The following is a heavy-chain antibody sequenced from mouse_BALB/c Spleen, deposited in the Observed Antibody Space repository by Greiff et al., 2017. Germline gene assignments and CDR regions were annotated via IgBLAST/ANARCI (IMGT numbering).Heavy chain of an antibody. V-gene: IGHV5-17*02. CDR2: ISSGSSTI. J-gene: IGHJ3*01. CDR3: ARSHYYGYWFAY. CDR1: GFTFSSFG. D-gene: IGHD1-2*01. Sequence: EVKLVESGGGLVQPGGSRKLSCAASGFTFSSFGMHWVRQAPEKGLEWVAYISSGSSTIYYADTVKGRFTISRDNPKNTLFLQMTSLRSEDTAMYYCARSHYYGYWFAYWGQGTLVTVSA.